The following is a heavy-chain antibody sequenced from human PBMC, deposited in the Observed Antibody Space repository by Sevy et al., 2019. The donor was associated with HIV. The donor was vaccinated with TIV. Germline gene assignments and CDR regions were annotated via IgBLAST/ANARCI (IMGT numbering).Heavy chain of an antibody. J-gene: IGHJ4*02. CDR1: GFTFSMYT. Sequence: GGSLRLSCAASGFTFSMYTMNWVRQAPGKGLEWVSSISSSSTYIYYADSVRGRFTISRDNAKNSLYLQMHSLRAEDTAVYYCASGSLDSTGYPFDYWGQGTLVTVSS. CDR3: ASGSLDSTGYPFDY. CDR2: ISSSSTYI. V-gene: IGHV3-21*01. D-gene: IGHD3-22*01.